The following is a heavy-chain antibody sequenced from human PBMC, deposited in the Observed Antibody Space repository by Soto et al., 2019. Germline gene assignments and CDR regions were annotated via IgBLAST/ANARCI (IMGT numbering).Heavy chain of an antibody. J-gene: IGHJ4*02. CDR3: ARDLALAGNY. CDR2: ISSTSTYT. Sequence: GGSLRPSCAASGFTFRRDAMNWVRQTQEKGLEWVSSISSTSTYTHYADSVKGRFTISRDNANNSLFLQMNSLRAEDTAIYYCARDLALAGNYWGQGALVTVSS. V-gene: IGHV3-21*01. D-gene: IGHD6-19*01. CDR1: GFTFRRDA.